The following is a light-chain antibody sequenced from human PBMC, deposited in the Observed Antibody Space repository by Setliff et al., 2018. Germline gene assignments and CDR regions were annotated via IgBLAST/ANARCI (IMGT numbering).Light chain of an antibody. Sequence: QSVLTQPASVSASPGQSITISCTGTSSDVGPYNSVSWYQQHPGKAPKLIIYDVNRRPSGVSSRFSGSKSGNTASLTISGLQTEDEADYYCSSYTTTGTRRGVFGPGTKV. J-gene: IGLJ1*01. CDR3: SSYTTTGTRRGV. CDR1: SSDVGPYNS. CDR2: DVN. V-gene: IGLV2-14*01.